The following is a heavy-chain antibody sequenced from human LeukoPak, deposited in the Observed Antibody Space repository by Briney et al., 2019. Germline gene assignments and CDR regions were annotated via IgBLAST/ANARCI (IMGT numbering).Heavy chain of an antibody. Sequence: GSLRLSCAGSGITLSRYKMNWVRQAPGEGLGWVSSLYSSSSYIYYADSVKGRFTISRDNARNSLYLQMNSLRAEDTAVYYCARDGLAAATLHWCFDLWGRGTLVTVSS. CDR3: ARDGLAAATLHWCFDL. CDR2: LYSSSSYI. V-gene: IGHV3-21*01. CDR1: GITLSRYK. J-gene: IGHJ2*01. D-gene: IGHD2-15*01.